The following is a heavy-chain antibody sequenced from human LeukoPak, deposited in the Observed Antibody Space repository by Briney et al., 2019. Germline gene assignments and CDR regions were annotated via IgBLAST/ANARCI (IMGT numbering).Heavy chain of an antibody. V-gene: IGHV4-34*01. CDR1: GGSFSGYY. Sequence: PSGTLSLTCAVYGGSFSGYYWSWIRQPPGKGLEWIGEINHSGSTNYNPSLKSRVTISVDTSKNQSSLKLSSVTAADTAVYYCARSRATLDYWGQGTLVTVPS. D-gene: IGHD1-26*01. CDR2: INHSGST. CDR3: ARSRATLDY. J-gene: IGHJ4*02.